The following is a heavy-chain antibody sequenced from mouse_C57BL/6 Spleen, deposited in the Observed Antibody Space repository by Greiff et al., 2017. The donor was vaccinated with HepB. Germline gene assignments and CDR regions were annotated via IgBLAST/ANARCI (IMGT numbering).Heavy chain of an antibody. D-gene: IGHD3-2*02. J-gene: IGHJ4*01. CDR2: IYPGDGDT. V-gene: IGHV1-82*01. Sequence: LVEPGASVKISCKASGYAFSSSWMNWVKQRPGKGLEWIGRIYPGDGDTNYNGKFKGKATLTADKSSSTAYMQLSSLTSEDSAVYFCANPTAQAGSMDYWGQGTSVTVSS. CDR1: GYAFSSSW. CDR3: ANPTAQAGSMDY.